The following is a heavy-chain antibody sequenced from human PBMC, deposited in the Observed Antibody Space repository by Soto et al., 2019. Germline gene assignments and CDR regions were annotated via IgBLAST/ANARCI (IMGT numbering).Heavy chain of an antibody. CDR2: IYYSGST. Sequence: QLQLQESGPGLVKPSETLSLTCTVSGGSISSSSYYWGWIRQPPGKGLEWIGSIYYSGSTYYNPSLKCRVNISVDTSKNQFSLKLSSVTAADTAVYYCASGFHGYFDWLLPLPNYYGMDVWGQGTTVTVSS. CDR1: GGSISSSSYY. D-gene: IGHD3-9*01. V-gene: IGHV4-39*01. CDR3: ASGFHGYFDWLLPLPNYYGMDV. J-gene: IGHJ6*02.